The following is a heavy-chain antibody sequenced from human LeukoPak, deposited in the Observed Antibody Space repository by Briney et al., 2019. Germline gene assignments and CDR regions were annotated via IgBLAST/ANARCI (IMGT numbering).Heavy chain of an antibody. Sequence: ASVKVSCKASGYTFTSYGISWVRQAPGRGLEWMGWISAYNGNTNYAQRLQGRVTMTTDTSTSTAYMELRSLRSDDTAVYYCARIARELLTNTYYFDYWGQGTLVTVSS. CDR1: GYTFTSYG. V-gene: IGHV1-18*01. CDR2: ISAYNGNT. D-gene: IGHD1-26*01. J-gene: IGHJ4*02. CDR3: ARIARELLTNTYYFDY.